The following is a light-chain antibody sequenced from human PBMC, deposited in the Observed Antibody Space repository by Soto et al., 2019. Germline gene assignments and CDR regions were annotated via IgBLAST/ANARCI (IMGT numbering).Light chain of an antibody. CDR1: QSVSSNY. V-gene: IGKV3-20*01. CDR2: GAS. J-gene: IGKJ5*01. Sequence: EIVLTQSPGTLSLSPGERATLSCRASQSVSSNYLAWYQQKPGQAPRLLIYGASSRATGIPDRFSGSGSGTEFTLTIISMEPAEFAVYFCQHYGSSLSLTFGQGTRLEIK. CDR3: QHYGSSLSLT.